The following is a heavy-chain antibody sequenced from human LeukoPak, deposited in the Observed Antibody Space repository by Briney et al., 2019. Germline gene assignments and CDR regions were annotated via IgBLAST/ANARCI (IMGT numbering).Heavy chain of an antibody. CDR3: ARDEWGDAFDI. CDR2: ISSSSSYI. D-gene: IGHD1-26*01. V-gene: IGHV3-21*01. Sequence: GGSLRLSCAASGFTFSSYSMNWVRQAPGEGLEWVSSISSSSSYIHSADSVRGRFTISRDNAKNSLFLQINSLRAEDTAVYYCARDEWGDAFDIWGQGTMVTVFS. J-gene: IGHJ3*02. CDR1: GFTFSSYS.